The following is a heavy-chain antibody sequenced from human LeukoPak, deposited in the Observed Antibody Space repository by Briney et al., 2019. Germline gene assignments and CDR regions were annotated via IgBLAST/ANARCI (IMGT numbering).Heavy chain of an antibody. Sequence: ASVKVSCKASGYTFTSYGISWVRQAPGQGLEWMGWISAYNGNTNYAQKLQGRVTTTTDTSTSTAYMELRSLRSDDTAVYYCARDSRGYCSGGSCYEQKYTFDYWGQGTLVTVSS. D-gene: IGHD2-15*01. CDR1: GYTFTSYG. CDR2: ISAYNGNT. CDR3: ARDSRGYCSGGSCYEQKYTFDY. V-gene: IGHV1-18*01. J-gene: IGHJ4*02.